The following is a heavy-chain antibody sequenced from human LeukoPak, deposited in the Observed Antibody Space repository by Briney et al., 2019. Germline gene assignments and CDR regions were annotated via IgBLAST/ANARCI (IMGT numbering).Heavy chain of an antibody. CDR3: ARHLGSSWYGGLDF. D-gene: IGHD6-13*01. CDR2: IYYSGST. CDR1: GGSISSSRYY. V-gene: IGHV4-39*01. Sequence: SETLSLTCTVAGGSISSSRYYCGWLRQPPGKGLERIVRIYYSGSTYYNPSLKSLVTISVDTSNNQFYLKLSSVTAADTAVYYCARHLGSSWYGGLDFWGQGTLVTVSS. J-gene: IGHJ4*02.